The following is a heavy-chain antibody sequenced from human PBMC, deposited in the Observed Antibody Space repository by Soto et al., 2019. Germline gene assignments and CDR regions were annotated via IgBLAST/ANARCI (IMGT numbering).Heavy chain of an antibody. Sequence: ASVKVSCKASGYTFTGYYMHWVRQAPGQGLEWMGWINPNSGGTNYAQKFQGWVTMTRDTSISTAYMELSRLRSDDTAVYYCARGDSGSYYYGMDVWGQGTTVTVSS. J-gene: IGHJ6*02. V-gene: IGHV1-2*04. CDR2: INPNSGGT. D-gene: IGHD1-26*01. CDR3: ARGDSGSYYYGMDV. CDR1: GYTFTGYY.